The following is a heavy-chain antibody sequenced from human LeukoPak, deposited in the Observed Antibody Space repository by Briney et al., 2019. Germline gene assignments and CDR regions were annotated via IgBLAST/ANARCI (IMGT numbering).Heavy chain of an antibody. D-gene: IGHD6-13*01. CDR2: INANNGNT. J-gene: IGHJ4*02. CDR1: GYTLTSYG. CDR3: ARGPIAAAGDY. V-gene: IGHV1-18*01. Sequence: ASVKASCKASGYTLTSYGITWVRQAPGQGLEWMGWINANNGNTNYAQNLQGRVTMTRDTSTSTAYMELRSLRSDDTAVYYCARGPIAAAGDYWGQGTLVTVSS.